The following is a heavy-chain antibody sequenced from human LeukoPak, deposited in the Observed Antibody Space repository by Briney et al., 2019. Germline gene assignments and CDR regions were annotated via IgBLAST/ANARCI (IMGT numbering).Heavy chain of an antibody. Sequence: GGSLRLSCEASGFAFSFSAMTWVRQAPGTGLEWVSTINANAINTYYADSVKGRFTISRDNSKSTLYLQLNSLRAEDTAVYYCARVYGSIYYYHGMDVWGQGTTVTVSS. D-gene: IGHD4-23*01. V-gene: IGHV3-23*01. CDR1: GFAFSFSA. J-gene: IGHJ6*02. CDR2: INANAINT. CDR3: ARVYGSIYYYHGMDV.